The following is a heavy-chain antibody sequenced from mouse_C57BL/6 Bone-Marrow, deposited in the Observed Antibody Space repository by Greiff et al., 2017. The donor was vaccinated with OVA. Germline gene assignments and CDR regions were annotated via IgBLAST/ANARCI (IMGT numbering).Heavy chain of an antibody. CDR2: INPNNGGT. D-gene: IGHD2-5*01. V-gene: IGHV1-26*01. CDR1: GYTFTDYY. Sequence: VQLQQSGPELVKPGASVKISCKASGYTFTDYYMNWVKQSHGKSLEWIGDINPNNGGTSYNQKFKGKATLTVDKSSSTAYMELRSLTSEDSAVYYCARYDSNNFDYWGQGTTLTVSS. CDR3: ARYDSNNFDY. J-gene: IGHJ2*01.